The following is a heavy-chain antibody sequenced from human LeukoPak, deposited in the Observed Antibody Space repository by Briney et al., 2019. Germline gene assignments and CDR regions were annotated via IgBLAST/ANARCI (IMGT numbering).Heavy chain of an antibody. CDR1: GYTFTNYG. CDR3: ARDKESGSPEAY. J-gene: IGHJ4*02. D-gene: IGHD1-26*01. V-gene: IGHV1-18*01. CDR2: ISAYNGHT. Sequence: ASVKVSCKASGYTFTNYGISWVRQAHGQGLEWMGWISAYNGHTSYAQKLQGRVTMTTDTSTSTAYMELRSLRSDDTAVYYCARDKESGSPEAYWGQGTLVIVSS.